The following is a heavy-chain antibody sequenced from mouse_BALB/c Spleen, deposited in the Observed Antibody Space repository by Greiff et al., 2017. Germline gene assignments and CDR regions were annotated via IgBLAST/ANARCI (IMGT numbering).Heavy chain of an antibody. Sequence: EVKLMESGAELVRSGASVKLSCTASGFNIKDYYMHWVKQRPEQGLEWIGWIDPENGDTEYAPKFQGKATMTADTSSNTAYLQLSSLTSEDTAVYYCNAVITTATSYFDYWGQGTTLTVSS. D-gene: IGHD1-2*01. CDR3: NAVITTATSYFDY. V-gene: IGHV14-4*02. CDR1: GFNIKDYY. CDR2: IDPENGDT. J-gene: IGHJ2*01.